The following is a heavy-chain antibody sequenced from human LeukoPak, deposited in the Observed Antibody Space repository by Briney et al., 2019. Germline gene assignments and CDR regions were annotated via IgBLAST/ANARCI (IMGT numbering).Heavy chain of an antibody. D-gene: IGHD3-22*01. CDR3: ARGRYYFNSSGYDY. Sequence: SETLSLTCGVFGGSFSGYYWTLVRQSPGKGLEWIGVIDYSGSTNYKPSLQSRATLSVDTSKNQFSLRLSSVTAADTAVYYCARGRYYFNSSGYDYWGQGTLVTVSS. J-gene: IGHJ4*02. CDR2: IDYSGST. CDR1: GGSFSGYY. V-gene: IGHV4-34*01.